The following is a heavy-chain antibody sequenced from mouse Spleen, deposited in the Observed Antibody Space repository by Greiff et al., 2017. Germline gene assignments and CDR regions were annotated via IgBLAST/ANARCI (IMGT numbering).Heavy chain of an antibody. V-gene: IGHV5-9*04. CDR1: GFTFSSYT. CDR3: ARQIYYGDYEAWFAY. D-gene: IGHD2-13*01. CDR2: ISSGGGNT. J-gene: IGHJ3*01. Sequence: EVQVVESGGGLVKPGGSLKLSCAASGFTFSSYTMSWVRQTPAKRLEWVATISSGGGNTYYPDSVKGRFTISRDNARNTLYLQMSSLRSEDTAMYYCARQIYYGDYEAWFAYWGQGTLVTVSA.